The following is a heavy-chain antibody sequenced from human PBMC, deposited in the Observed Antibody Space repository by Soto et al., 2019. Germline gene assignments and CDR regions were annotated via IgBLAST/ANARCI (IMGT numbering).Heavy chain of an antibody. CDR3: ARGRDGYKTPMDV. J-gene: IGHJ6*02. Sequence: PGGSLRLSCAASGFTFSSYWMHWVRQPPGKGLVWVSRINSDGSSTSYADSVKGRFTITRDNAKNTLYLQMNRLRAEDTAVYYCARGRDGYKTPMDVWGQGTTVTVSS. V-gene: IGHV3-74*01. CDR1: GFTFSSYW. CDR2: INSDGSST. D-gene: IGHD5-12*01.